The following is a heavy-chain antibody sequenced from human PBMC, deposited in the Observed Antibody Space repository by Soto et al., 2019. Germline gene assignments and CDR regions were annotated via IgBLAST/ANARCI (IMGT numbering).Heavy chain of an antibody. Sequence: GASVKVSCKASGYTFTGYYMQWVRQAPGQGLEWMGWINPNSGGTNYAQKFQGRVTMTRDTSISTAYMELSRLRSDDTAVYYCARGSSIAAAGTMDYWGQGTMVTVYS. D-gene: IGHD6-13*01. CDR1: GYTFTGYY. CDR2: INPNSGGT. J-gene: IGHJ4*02. CDR3: ARGSSIAAAGTMDY. V-gene: IGHV1-2*02.